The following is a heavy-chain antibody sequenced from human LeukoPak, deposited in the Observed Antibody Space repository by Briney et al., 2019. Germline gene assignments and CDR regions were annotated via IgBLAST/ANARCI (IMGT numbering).Heavy chain of an antibody. J-gene: IGHJ3*02. CDR3: AREPSITMIVEDAFDI. CDR2: INPSGGST. D-gene: IGHD3-22*01. Sequence: ASVKVSCKASGYTFISYYMHWVRQAPGQGLEWMGIINPSGGSTSYAQKFQGRVTMTRDTSTSTVYMELSSLRSEDTAVYYCAREPSITMIVEDAFDIWGQGTMVTVSS. V-gene: IGHV1-46*01. CDR1: GYTFISYY.